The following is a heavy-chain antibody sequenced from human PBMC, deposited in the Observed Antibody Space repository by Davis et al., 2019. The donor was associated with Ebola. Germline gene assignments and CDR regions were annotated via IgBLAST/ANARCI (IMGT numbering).Heavy chain of an antibody. CDR1: GFTFSGSA. J-gene: IGHJ4*02. CDR2: IRSKANSYAT. Sequence: GESLKISCAASGFTFSGSAMHWVRQASGKGLEWVGRIRSKANSYATAYSASVKGRFTISRDDSKNTAYLQMNSLKTEDTAVYYCTRDWGGNSDYWGQGTLVTVSS. CDR3: TRDWGGNSDY. D-gene: IGHD4-23*01. V-gene: IGHV3-73*01.